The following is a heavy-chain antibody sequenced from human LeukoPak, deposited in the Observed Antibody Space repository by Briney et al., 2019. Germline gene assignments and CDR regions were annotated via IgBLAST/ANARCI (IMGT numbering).Heavy chain of an antibody. Sequence: ASVKVSCKASGYTFTGYYMHWVRQAPGQGLEWMGWFNPNSGGTNYAQKFQGRVTMTRDTSISTAYMELSRMRTDDTAVYYCARAFASYDSSIYFQHWGQGTLVTVSS. J-gene: IGHJ1*01. D-gene: IGHD3-22*01. CDR2: FNPNSGGT. CDR1: GYTFTGYY. CDR3: ARAFASYDSSIYFQH. V-gene: IGHV1-2*02.